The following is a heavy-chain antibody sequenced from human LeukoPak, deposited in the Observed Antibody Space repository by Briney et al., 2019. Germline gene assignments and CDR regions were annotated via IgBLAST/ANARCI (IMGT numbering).Heavy chain of an antibody. J-gene: IGHJ1*01. CDR3: AKFHATWYGDT. D-gene: IGHD6-13*01. Sequence: GESLKISCQGSGYNFATYWIVWVRQMPGKGLEWMGIIYPGNSHTRYSPSFQGQVTISADTSISTAYLHWSSLQSSDTAMYYCAKFHATWYGDTWGQGTLVTLSS. CDR2: IYPGNSHT. CDR1: GYNFATYW. V-gene: IGHV5-51*01.